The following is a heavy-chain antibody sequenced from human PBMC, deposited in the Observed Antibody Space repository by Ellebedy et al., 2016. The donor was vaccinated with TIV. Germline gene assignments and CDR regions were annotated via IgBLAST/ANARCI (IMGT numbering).Heavy chain of an antibody. D-gene: IGHD2-15*01. V-gene: IGHV7-4-1*02. J-gene: IGHJ6*03. CDR3: ARRNVELLTVEDYYYYMDV. Sequence: ASVKVSCKASGYTFTSYAMNWVRQAPGQGLEWMGWINTNTGNPTYAQGFTGRFVFSLDTSVSTAYLQISSLKAEDTAVYYCARRNVELLTVEDYYYYMDVWGKGTTVTVSS. CDR1: GYTFTSYA. CDR2: INTNTGNP.